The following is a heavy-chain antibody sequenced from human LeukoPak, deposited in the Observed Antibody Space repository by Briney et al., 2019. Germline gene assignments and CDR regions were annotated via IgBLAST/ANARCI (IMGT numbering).Heavy chain of an antibody. Sequence: ASVKVSCKASGYTFTGYYMHWVRQAPGQGLEWMGWINPNSGGTNYPLKFQGRVTMTRDTSISTAYMELSRLTSDDTAVYYCVPSNDYYYYSDYWGQGTLVTVSS. CDR2: INPNSGGT. J-gene: IGHJ4*02. CDR3: VPSNDYYYYSDY. V-gene: IGHV1-2*02. CDR1: GYTFTGYY. D-gene: IGHD3-22*01.